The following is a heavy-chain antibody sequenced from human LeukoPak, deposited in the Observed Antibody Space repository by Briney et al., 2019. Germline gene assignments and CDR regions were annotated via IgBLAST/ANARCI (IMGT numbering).Heavy chain of an antibody. V-gene: IGHV3-30-3*01. CDR3: ARGTYYYDSSGYYVVPFDY. J-gene: IGHJ4*02. D-gene: IGHD3-22*01. CDR1: GFTFRGFL. CDR2: ISYDGSNK. Sequence: GGSLRLSCAASGFTFRGFLMSWVRQTPGKGLEWVAVISYDGSNKYYADSVKGRFTISRDNSKNTLYLQMNSLRAEDTAVYYCARGTYYYDSSGYYVVPFDYWGQGTLVTVSS.